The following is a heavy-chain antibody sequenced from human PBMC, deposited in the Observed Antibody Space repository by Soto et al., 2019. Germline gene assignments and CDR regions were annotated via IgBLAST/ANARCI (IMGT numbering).Heavy chain of an antibody. CDR2: ISAYNGNT. V-gene: IGHV1-18*01. Sequence: ASVKVSCKASGYTFTSYGISWVRQAPGQGLEWMGWISAYNGNTNYAQKLQGRVTMTTDTSTSTAYMELRSLRSDDTAVYYCARDLGYCGSTSCPGNAFDIWGQGTMVTVSS. CDR3: ARDLGYCGSTSCPGNAFDI. J-gene: IGHJ3*02. D-gene: IGHD2-2*01. CDR1: GYTFTSYG.